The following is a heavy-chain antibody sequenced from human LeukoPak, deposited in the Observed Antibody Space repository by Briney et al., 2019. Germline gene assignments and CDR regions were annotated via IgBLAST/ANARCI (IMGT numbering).Heavy chain of an antibody. CDR1: GGSVSSGSYY. D-gene: IGHD3-16*01. CDR3: ARVPYYDYIWGSRYYYYMDV. CDR2: IYYSGST. V-gene: IGHV4-61*01. J-gene: IGHJ6*03. Sequence: SETLSLTCTVSGGSVSSGSYYWSWIRQPPGKGLEWIGYIYYSGSTNYNPSLKSRVTISVDTSKNQFSLKLSSVTAADTAVYYCARVPYYDYIWGSRYYYYMDVWGKGTTVTVSS.